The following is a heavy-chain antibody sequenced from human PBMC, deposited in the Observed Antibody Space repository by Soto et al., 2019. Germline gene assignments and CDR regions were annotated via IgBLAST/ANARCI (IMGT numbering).Heavy chain of an antibody. J-gene: IGHJ6*02. V-gene: IGHV5-51*01. Sequence: EVQLVQSGAEVKKPGESLKISCKGSGYSFTSYWIGWVRQMPGKGLEWMGIIYPGDSDTRYSPSFQGQVTISADKSISTAYLQWSSLKASDTAMYYCATSLELDDDYYYYGMDVWGQGTTVTVSS. D-gene: IGHD1-26*01. CDR1: GYSFTSYW. CDR3: ATSLELDDDYYYYGMDV. CDR2: IYPGDSDT.